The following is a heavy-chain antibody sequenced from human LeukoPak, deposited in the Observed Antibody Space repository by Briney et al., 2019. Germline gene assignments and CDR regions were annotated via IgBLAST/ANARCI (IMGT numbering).Heavy chain of an antibody. CDR1: GNTFTGYY. V-gene: IGHV1-2*02. CDR3: ARSGCYYGLDV. Sequence: GASVKVSCKASGNTFTGYYVHWVRQAPGQGLEWMGWINPESGGTNYAQKFQGRVTMTGDTSINTVYMEVSRLRSDDTAVYYCARSGCYYGLDVWGQGTTVTLSS. CDR2: INPESGGT. D-gene: IGHD1-14*01. J-gene: IGHJ6*02.